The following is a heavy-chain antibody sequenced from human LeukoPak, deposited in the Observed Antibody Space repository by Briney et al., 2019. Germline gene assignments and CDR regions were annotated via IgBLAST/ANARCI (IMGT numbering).Heavy chain of an antibody. Sequence: HPGRSLRLSCAASGFTFSSDGMHWVRQAPGKGLEWVAVIWYDGSKKYYADSVKGRFTISRDNSKNTLYLQMNSLRAEDTAVYYCARLYSSGWYLDYWGQGTLVTVSS. CDR2: IWYDGSKK. CDR3: ARLYSSGWYLDY. V-gene: IGHV3-33*01. CDR1: GFTFSSDG. D-gene: IGHD6-19*01. J-gene: IGHJ4*02.